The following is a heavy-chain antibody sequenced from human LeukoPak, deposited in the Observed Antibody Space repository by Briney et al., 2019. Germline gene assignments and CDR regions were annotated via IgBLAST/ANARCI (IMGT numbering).Heavy chain of an antibody. V-gene: IGHV3-66*02. CDR1: GFTISSNY. D-gene: IGHD4-11*01. Sequence: AGSLRLSCAASGFTISSNYMSWVRQAPGKGLEWVSVIYSGGSTYYADSVKGRFTISRDNSKNTLYLQMNSLRAEDTAVYYCAVDYSNYEFLDYWGQGTLVTVSS. CDR2: IYSGGST. J-gene: IGHJ4*02. CDR3: AVDYSNYEFLDY.